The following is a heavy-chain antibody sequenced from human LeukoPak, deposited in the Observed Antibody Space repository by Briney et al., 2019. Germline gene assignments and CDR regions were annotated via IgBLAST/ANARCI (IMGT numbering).Heavy chain of an antibody. J-gene: IGHJ4*02. Sequence: SETLSLTCTVSGGSISSHYWSWIRQPPGKGLEWIGYIYYSGSTNYNPSLRSRVTISLDTSKNQFSLKLNSVTAADTAVYYCARPEVAYRFWELPYWGQGTLDTVSS. V-gene: IGHV4-59*08. D-gene: IGHD3-10*01. CDR3: ARPEVAYRFWELPY. CDR1: GGSISSHY. CDR2: IYYSGST.